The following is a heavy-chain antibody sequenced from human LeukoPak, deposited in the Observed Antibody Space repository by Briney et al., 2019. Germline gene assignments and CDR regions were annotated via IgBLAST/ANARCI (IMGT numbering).Heavy chain of an antibody. CDR1: GYSISSGYY. CDR3: ARTVVYDMSGYGY. D-gene: IGHD3-22*01. J-gene: IGHJ4*02. CDR2: IYFSGST. V-gene: IGHV4-38-2*02. Sequence: SETLSLTCTVSGYSISSGYYWGWIRQPPGKGLEWIGSIYFSGSTYYNPSLKSRVTISVDRSRNQFSLKLRSVTATDTAVYYCARTVVYDMSGYGYWGLGTLVTVSS.